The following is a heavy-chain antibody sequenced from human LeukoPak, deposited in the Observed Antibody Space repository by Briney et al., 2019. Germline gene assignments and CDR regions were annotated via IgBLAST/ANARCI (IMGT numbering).Heavy chain of an antibody. CDR3: ARERILATPTFFDY. CDR1: GGSFSGYY. CDR2: INHSGST. Sequence: PSETLSLTCAVYGGSFSGYYWSWIRQPPGKGLEWIGEINHSGSTNYNPSLKSRVTISVDTSKNQFSLKLSSVTAADTAIYYCARERILATPTFFDYWGQGTLVIVSS. J-gene: IGHJ4*02. V-gene: IGHV4-34*01. D-gene: IGHD3-3*01.